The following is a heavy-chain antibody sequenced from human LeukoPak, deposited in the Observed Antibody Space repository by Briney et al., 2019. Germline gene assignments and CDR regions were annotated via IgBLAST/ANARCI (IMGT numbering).Heavy chain of an antibody. D-gene: IGHD2-8*01. V-gene: IGHV4-59*01. CDR2: IYYTGST. CDR3: ARAVLATKSEHWFDS. Sequence: SETLSLTCAVYGGSISSFYWSWLRQPPGKGLEWIGYIYYTGSTNYNSSLKSRVTISVDTSKNQFSLNLSSVTAADTAMYYCARAVLATKSEHWFDSWGQGTLVTVSS. J-gene: IGHJ5*01. CDR1: GGSISSFY.